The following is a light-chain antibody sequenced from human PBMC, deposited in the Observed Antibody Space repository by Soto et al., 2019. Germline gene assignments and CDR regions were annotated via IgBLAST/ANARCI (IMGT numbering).Light chain of an antibody. CDR2: EVS. CDR3: SSYAGSSNYV. Sequence: QSALTQPPSASGSPGQSVTISCTGTRSDVGGNDYVSWYQQHPGQAPKLMIFEVSQRPSGVPDRFSGSKSGNTASLTVSALQAEDEADYFCSSYAGSSNYVFGTGTKVTVL. CDR1: RSDVGGNDY. J-gene: IGLJ1*01. V-gene: IGLV2-8*01.